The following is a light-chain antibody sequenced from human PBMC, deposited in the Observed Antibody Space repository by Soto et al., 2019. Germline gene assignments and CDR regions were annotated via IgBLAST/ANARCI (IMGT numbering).Light chain of an antibody. CDR3: QQYKNWPKT. CDR1: QSVDGY. Sequence: EIVMTQSPVTLSVSPGERVSLSCRGSQSVDGYLAWHQQKPGQAPRLLIYAGSTRATGIPGRFSGSGSGTEFTLTISSLQSEDFAVYYCQQYKNWPKTFGQGTKVEIK. V-gene: IGKV3-15*01. CDR2: AGS. J-gene: IGKJ1*01.